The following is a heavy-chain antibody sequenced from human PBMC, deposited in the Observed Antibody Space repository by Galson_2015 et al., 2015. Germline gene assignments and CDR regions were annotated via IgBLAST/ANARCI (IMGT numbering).Heavy chain of an antibody. J-gene: IGHJ4*02. D-gene: IGHD3-3*01. CDR3: ARASTIFGEFEY. Sequence: SVKVSCKASGYTFSTFTIHWVRQAPGQGLEWVGWINADNGDTKYSRKLQGRLTITRDTSARTAYMELSSLTSEDTAVYYCARASTIFGEFEYWGQGTLVTVSS. CDR1: GYTFSTFT. CDR2: INADNGDT. V-gene: IGHV1-3*01.